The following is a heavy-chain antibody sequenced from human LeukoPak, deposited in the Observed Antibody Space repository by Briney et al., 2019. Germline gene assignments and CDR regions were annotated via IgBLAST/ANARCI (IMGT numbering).Heavy chain of an antibody. CDR1: GGTFSSYA. J-gene: IGHJ4*02. Sequence: ASVKVSCKASGGTFSSYAISWVRQAPGQGLEWMGGIIPIFGTANYAQKFQGRVTITADESTSTAYMELSSLRSEDTAVYYCARREGGSSWYGYLVWFPLDWWGQGTLVTVSS. D-gene: IGHD6-13*01. V-gene: IGHV1-69*13. CDR3: ARREGGSSWYGYLVWFPLDW. CDR2: IIPIFGTA.